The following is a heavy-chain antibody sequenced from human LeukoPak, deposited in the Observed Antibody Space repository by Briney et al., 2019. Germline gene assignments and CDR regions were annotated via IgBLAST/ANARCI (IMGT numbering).Heavy chain of an antibody. CDR2: ITGNGGGT. D-gene: IGHD3-10*02. CDR1: GISFSTYA. CDR3: ARGYITMTGGYFDL. V-gene: IGHV3-23*01. J-gene: IGHJ2*01. Sequence: GGSLRLSCAASGISFSTYAMSWVRQAPDKGLQWVSRITGNGGGTFYSDSVKGRFTISRDNSKSTLYLQLNGLRAEDTAVYYCARGYITMTGGYFDLWGRGTLVTVSS.